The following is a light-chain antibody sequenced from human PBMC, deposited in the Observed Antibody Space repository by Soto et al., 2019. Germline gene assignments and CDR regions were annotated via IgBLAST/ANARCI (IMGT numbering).Light chain of an antibody. CDR1: ETVATN. V-gene: IGKV3-11*01. CDR2: GAS. CDR3: QQRSNWPPLT. Sequence: VLTQSLDTLSVSPGARATLSCFASETVATNLAWNQQKPGQAPRLLISGASTRAAGISDRFRGSGSGTEFTLAISSLEPEDFAVYYCQQRSNWPPLTFAGVTKVDI. J-gene: IGKJ4*01.